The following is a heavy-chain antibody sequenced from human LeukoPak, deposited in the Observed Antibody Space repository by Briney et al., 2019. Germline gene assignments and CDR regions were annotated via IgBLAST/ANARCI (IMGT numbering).Heavy chain of an antibody. CDR2: IYPGDSDT. V-gene: IGHV5-51*01. J-gene: IGHJ6*03. D-gene: IGHD2/OR15-2a*01. CDR3: ARANISPRVPWYYHYVDV. Sequence: GESLKISCKGSGYSFISHWIGWGRQVPGKGLEWMGIIYPGDSDTRDSPAFEGQVTMSGEKSMRTAYRQWSGLQSSDTAIYYCARANISPRVPWYYHYVDVWGKGTAVTVSS. CDR1: GYSFISHW.